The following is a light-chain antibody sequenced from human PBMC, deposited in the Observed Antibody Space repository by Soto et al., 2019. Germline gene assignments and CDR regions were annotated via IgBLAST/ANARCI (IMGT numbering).Light chain of an antibody. V-gene: IGLV1-40*01. CDR2: GNS. CDR1: SSNIGAGYD. Sequence: QSVLTQPPSVSGAPGQRVTISCTGSSSNIGAGYDVHWYQQLPGPAPKLLIHGNSNRPSGVPDRFSGSKSGTSASLAITGLQAEDEADYYCQSYDSSLSGWVFGGGTKLTVL. J-gene: IGLJ3*02. CDR3: QSYDSSLSGWV.